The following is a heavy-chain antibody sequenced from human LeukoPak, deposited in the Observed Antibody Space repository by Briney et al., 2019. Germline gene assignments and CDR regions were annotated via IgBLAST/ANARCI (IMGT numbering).Heavy chain of an antibody. CDR1: GFTFSSYE. J-gene: IGHJ4*02. D-gene: IGHD3-16*02. CDR3: ARGGGFLDFDY. CDR2: ISSSGSTI. Sequence: GGSLRLSCAASGFTFSSYEMNWVRHAPGKGLEWVSYISSSGSTIYYADSVKGRFTISRDNAKNSLYLQMNSLRAEDTAVYYCARGGGFLDFDYWGQGTLVTVSS. V-gene: IGHV3-48*03.